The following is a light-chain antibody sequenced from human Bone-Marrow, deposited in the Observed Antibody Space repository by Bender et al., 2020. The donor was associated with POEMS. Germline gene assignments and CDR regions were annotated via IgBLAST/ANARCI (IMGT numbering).Light chain of an antibody. CDR1: KLGAQF. CDR3: QAWDNRNVV. Sequence: SYELTQPPSVSVSPGQTVSITCSGNKLGAQFTCWYQQKPGQSPLLVIYEGIERPSGIPERFSGSTSGGTATLTISGTQAVDEAHYYCQAWDNRNVVFGGGTKLTVL. J-gene: IGLJ3*02. CDR2: EGI. V-gene: IGLV3-1*01.